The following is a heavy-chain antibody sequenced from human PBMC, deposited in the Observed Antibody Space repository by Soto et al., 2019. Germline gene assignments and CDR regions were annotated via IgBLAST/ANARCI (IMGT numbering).Heavy chain of an antibody. D-gene: IGHD5-12*01. CDR3: AREFSSGYYYFDY. J-gene: IGHJ4*02. Sequence: QVQLVQSGAEVKKPGSSVRVSCKASGYTFNTYTINWVRQAPGQGLEWMGGIIPIFGPANYAQKFQGRVTITADISTSTAYMELSSLSSEDTAVYYCAREFSSGYYYFDYWGQGTLVTVSS. CDR1: GYTFNTYT. V-gene: IGHV1-69*06. CDR2: IIPIFGPA.